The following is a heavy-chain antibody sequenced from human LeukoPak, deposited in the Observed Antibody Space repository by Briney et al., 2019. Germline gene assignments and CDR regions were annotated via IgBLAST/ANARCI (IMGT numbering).Heavy chain of an antibody. CDR3: AKDHGEGAFDI. D-gene: IGHD7-27*01. J-gene: IGHJ3*02. CDR1: GFTFRSYG. Sequence: GGSLRLSCAASGFTFRSYGMHWVRQAPGKGLEWVAVISYDGSNKYYADSVKGRFTISRDNSKNTLYLQMNSLRAEDTAVYYCAKDHGEGAFDIWGQGTMVTVSS. V-gene: IGHV3-30*18. CDR2: ISYDGSNK.